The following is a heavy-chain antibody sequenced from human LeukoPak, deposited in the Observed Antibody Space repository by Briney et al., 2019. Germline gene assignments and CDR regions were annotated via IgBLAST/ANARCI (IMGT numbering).Heavy chain of an antibody. CDR2: VVPMFGIR. CDR1: GGTFNNYA. J-gene: IGHJ4*02. V-gene: IGHV1-69*04. D-gene: IGHD5-12*01. CDR3: ATEPSRSYSFDHLDF. Sequence: ASVTVSFTTSGGTFNNYAISWVRQAPGQGLERMGRVVPMFGIRNYPQTFRGRVNITADKATNTVYMELRSLRAEDTAIYYCATEPSRSYSFDHLDFWGLGTPVTVSS.